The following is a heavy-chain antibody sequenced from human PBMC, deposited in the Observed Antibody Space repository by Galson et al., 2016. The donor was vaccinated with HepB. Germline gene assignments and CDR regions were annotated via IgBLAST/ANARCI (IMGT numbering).Heavy chain of an antibody. V-gene: IGHV4-34*01. CDR1: GGSFSGYH. J-gene: IGHJ6*02. CDR2: INYSGST. D-gene: IGHD6-13*01. CDR3: ARGGLDEAGWYRYYGLDV. Sequence: SETLSLTCAVFGGSFSGYHWTWLRQPPGKGPEWVGEINYSGSTNYNPSLKSRVTISIHTSKNQFSLKLSYVTAADTAVYYCARGGLDEAGWYRYYGLDVWGQGTTVFVSS.